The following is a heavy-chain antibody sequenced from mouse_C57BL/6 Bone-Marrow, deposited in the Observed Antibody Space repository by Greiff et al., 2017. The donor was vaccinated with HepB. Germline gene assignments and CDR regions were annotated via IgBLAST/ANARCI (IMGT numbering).Heavy chain of an antibody. J-gene: IGHJ3*01. V-gene: IGHV1-19*01. CDR1: GYTFTDYY. D-gene: IGHD2-2*01. Sequence: EVQLQQSGPVLVKPGASVKMSCKASGYTFTDYYMNWVKQSHGKSLEWIGVINHYNGGTSYNQKFKGKATLTVDKSSSTAYMELNSLTSEDSAVYYCARRVVTTVVPPWFAYWGQGTLVTVSA. CDR2: INHYNGGT. CDR3: ARRVVTTVVPPWFAY.